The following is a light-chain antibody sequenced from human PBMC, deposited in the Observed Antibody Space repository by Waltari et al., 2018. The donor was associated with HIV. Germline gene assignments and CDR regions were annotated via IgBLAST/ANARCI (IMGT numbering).Light chain of an antibody. CDR3: QQYYSTPWT. CDR2: WAS. J-gene: IGKJ1*01. Sequence: DIVMTQSPDSLAVSPGERATINCKSSQNVLSSSNNKNYLVWYQQKPGQPPKLLIYWASTRESGVPDRFSGSGSGTDFTLTITSLQAEDVAVYYCQQYYSTPWTFGQGTKVEIE. V-gene: IGKV4-1*01. CDR1: QNVLSSSNNKNY.